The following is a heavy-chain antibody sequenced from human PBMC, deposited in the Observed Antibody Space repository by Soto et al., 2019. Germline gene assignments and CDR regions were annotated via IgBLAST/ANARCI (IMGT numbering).Heavy chain of an antibody. CDR1: GYTFTSYD. Sequence: GASVKVSCKASGYTFTSYDINWVRQATGQGLEWMGWMNPNSGNTGYAQKFQGRVTMTRNTSISTAYMELSSLRSEDTAVYYCARVYDFRSGVILDYWGQGTLVTVSS. J-gene: IGHJ4*02. CDR2: MNPNSGNT. CDR3: ARVYDFRSGVILDY. D-gene: IGHD3-3*01. V-gene: IGHV1-8*01.